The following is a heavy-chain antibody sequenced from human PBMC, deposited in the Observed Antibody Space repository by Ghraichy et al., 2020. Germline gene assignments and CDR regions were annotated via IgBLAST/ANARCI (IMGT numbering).Heavy chain of an antibody. J-gene: IGHJ5*02. D-gene: IGHD2-2*02. CDR2: ISYDGSNK. CDR1: GFTFSSYA. V-gene: IGHV3-30-3*01. CDR3: ARTYCSSTSCYTGWFDP. Sequence: GETLNISCAASGFTFSSYAMHWVRQAPGKGLEWVAVISYDGSNKYYADSVKGRFTISRDNSKNTLYLQMNSLRAEDTAVYYCARTYCSSTSCYTGWFDPWGQGTLVTVSS.